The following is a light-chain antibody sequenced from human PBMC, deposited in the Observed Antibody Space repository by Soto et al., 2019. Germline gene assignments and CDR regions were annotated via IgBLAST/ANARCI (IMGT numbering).Light chain of an antibody. V-gene: IGLV2-23*02. CDR2: EVS. CDR1: SSDVGSYNL. Sequence: QSALTQPASVSGSPGQSITISCTGTSSDVGSYNLDSWYQQHPGKAPKLMIYEVSKRPSGVSNRFSGSKSGNTASLTISGLQAEDEADYYCCSYAGSPRVFGGGTQLTVL. CDR3: CSYAGSPRV. J-gene: IGLJ3*02.